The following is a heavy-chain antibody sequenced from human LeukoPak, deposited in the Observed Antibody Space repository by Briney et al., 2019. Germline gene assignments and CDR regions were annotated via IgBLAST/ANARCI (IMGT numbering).Heavy chain of an antibody. CDR2: IFYSGST. Sequence: SETLSLTCTVSSGSISTSNYYWGWVRQPPGKALEWIGNIFYSGSTYYSPSLKSRVTISLDTSRNQFSLKLNSVTAADTAVYYCARSLGYFDYWGQGTLVTVSS. CDR3: ARSLGYFDY. D-gene: IGHD3-16*01. J-gene: IGHJ4*02. V-gene: IGHV4-39*07. CDR1: SGSISTSNYY.